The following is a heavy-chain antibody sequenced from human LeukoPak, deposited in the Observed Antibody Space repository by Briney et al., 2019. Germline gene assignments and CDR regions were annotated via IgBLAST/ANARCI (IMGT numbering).Heavy chain of an antibody. Sequence: GGSLRLSCAASGFNFSDYYMNWIRQAPGKGLEWIAHISSTSNHIYYADSVKGRFTISRDNAKNSLYLQMNSLRAEDTAVYYCARRITMIARAAFDIWGQGTMVTVSS. J-gene: IGHJ3*02. V-gene: IGHV3-11*06. CDR2: ISSTSNHI. D-gene: IGHD3-22*01. CDR1: GFNFSDYY. CDR3: ARRITMIARAAFDI.